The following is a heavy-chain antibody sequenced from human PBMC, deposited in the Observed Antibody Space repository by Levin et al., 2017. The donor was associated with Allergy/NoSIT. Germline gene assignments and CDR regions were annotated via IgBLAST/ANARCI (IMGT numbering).Heavy chain of an antibody. V-gene: IGHV4-4*02. D-gene: IGHD4-11*01. J-gene: IGHJ6*03. CDR3: AVTTHYYYYMDV. CDR1: GGSISSSNW. CDR2: IYHSGST. Sequence: GVLRLSCAVSGGSISSSNWWSWVRQPPGKGLEWIGEIYHSGSTNYNPSLKSRVTMSVDKSKNQFSLKLSSATAADTAVYYCAVTTHYYYYMDVWGKGTTVTVSS.